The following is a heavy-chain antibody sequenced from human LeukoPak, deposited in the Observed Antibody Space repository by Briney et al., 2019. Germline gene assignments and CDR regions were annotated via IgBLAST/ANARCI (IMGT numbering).Heavy chain of an antibody. V-gene: IGHV3-66*01. J-gene: IGHJ3*02. CDR2: IYSGGST. CDR3: AREGYSYGSVAFDI. CDR1: GFTVSSNY. D-gene: IGHD5-18*01. Sequence: GGSLRLSCAASGFTVSSNYMSWVRQAPGKGLEWVSAIYSGGSTYYADSVKGRFTISRDNSKNTLYLQMNSLRAEDTAVYYCAREGYSYGSVAFDIWGQGTMVTVSS.